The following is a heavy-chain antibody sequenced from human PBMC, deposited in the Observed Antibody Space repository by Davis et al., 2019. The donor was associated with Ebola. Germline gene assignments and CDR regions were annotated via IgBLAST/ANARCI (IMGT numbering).Heavy chain of an antibody. D-gene: IGHD6-13*01. V-gene: IGHV2-26*01. Sequence: SGPTLVKPTETLTLTCTVSGFSLSNARMGVSWIRQPPGKALEWLAHIFSNDEKSYSTSLKSRLTISKDTSKSQVVLTMTNMDPVDTATYYCARIRGMAAADDYYYGMDVWGQGTTVTVSS. CDR2: IFSNDEK. J-gene: IGHJ6*02. CDR3: ARIRGMAAADDYYYGMDV. CDR1: GFSLSNARMG.